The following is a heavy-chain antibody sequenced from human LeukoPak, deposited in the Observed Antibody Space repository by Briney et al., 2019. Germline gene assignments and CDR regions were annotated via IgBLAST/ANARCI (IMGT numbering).Heavy chain of an antibody. Sequence: GGSLRLSCAASGFTFSDYYMSWIRQAPGKGLEWVSYISSSSYTNYADSVKGRFTISRDNAKNSLYLQMNSLRAEDTAVYYCAAGDTFGGVIPDYWGQGTLVTVSS. CDR3: AAGDTFGGVIPDY. CDR2: ISSSSYT. J-gene: IGHJ4*02. V-gene: IGHV3-11*06. D-gene: IGHD3-16*02. CDR1: GFTFSDYY.